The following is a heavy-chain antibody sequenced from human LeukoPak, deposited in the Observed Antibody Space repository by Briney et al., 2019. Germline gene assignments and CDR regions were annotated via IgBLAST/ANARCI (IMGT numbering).Heavy chain of an antibody. D-gene: IGHD6-19*01. CDR3: ARVVPMYSSGWYDDY. J-gene: IGHJ4*02. Sequence: SETLSLTCTVSGGSISRSGYYWGWIRQPPGKGLEWIGTIYYSGSTYYNPSLKSRVTISVDTSKNQFSLKLSSVTAADTAVYYCARVVPMYSSGWYDDYWGQGTLVTVSS. CDR2: IYYSGST. CDR1: GGSISRSGYY. V-gene: IGHV4-39*01.